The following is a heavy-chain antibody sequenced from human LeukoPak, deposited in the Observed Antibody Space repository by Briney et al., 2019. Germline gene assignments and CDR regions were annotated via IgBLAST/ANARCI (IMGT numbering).Heavy chain of an antibody. Sequence: ASVKVSCKASGYTFTGYYMHWVRQAPGQGLEWMGWINPNSGGTNYAQTFQGRVTMTSDTSISTAYMELSRLRSDDTAVYYCARDHLLFRQPPNWFDPWRQGTLVTVYS. V-gene: IGHV1-2*02. CDR1: GYTFTGYY. CDR3: ARDHLLFRQPPNWFDP. J-gene: IGHJ5*02. CDR2: INPNSGGT. D-gene: IGHD1-14*01.